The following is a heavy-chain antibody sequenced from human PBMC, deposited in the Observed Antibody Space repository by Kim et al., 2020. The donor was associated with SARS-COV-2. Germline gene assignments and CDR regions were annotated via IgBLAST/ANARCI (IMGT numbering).Heavy chain of an antibody. V-gene: IGHV3-11*01. CDR3: ARSTIFGVVTYYYYYMDV. J-gene: IGHJ6*03. D-gene: IGHD3-3*01. Sequence: KGRFNISRDNAKNSLYLKMNSLRAEDTAVYYCARSTIFGVVTYYYYYMDVWGKGTTVTVSS.